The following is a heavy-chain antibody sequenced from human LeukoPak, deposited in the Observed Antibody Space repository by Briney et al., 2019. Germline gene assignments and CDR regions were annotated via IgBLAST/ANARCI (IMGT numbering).Heavy chain of an antibody. D-gene: IGHD3-10*01. CDR3: ARSGGVRGDYFYY. Sequence: SETLSLTCTVSGGSISSGDYYWSWIRQPPGQGLEWIGYIHYSGSTYYNPSLNSRLTISVDTSKSQFSLKLSSVTAADTAVYYCARSGGVRGDYFYYWGQGTLVNVSS. V-gene: IGHV4-30-4*08. CDR1: GGSISSGDYY. CDR2: IHYSGST. J-gene: IGHJ4*02.